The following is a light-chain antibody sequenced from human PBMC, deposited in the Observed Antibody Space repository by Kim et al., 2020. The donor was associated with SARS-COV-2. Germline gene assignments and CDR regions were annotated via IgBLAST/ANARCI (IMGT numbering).Light chain of an antibody. V-gene: IGKV3-20*01. J-gene: IGKJ4*01. CDR1: QSVSNNN. Sequence: LSQGERATLSCRASQSVSNNNLAWYQQKPGRPPRLLIYGASSRATGVPDRFSGSGSGTDYTLTISRLEPEDFVIYYCQQYGGSPLTFGGGTKLEI. CDR2: GAS. CDR3: QQYGGSPLT.